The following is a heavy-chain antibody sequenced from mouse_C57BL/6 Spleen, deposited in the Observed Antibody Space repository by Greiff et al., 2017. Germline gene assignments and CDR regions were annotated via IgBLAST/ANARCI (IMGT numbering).Heavy chain of an antibody. CDR2: IYPRSGNT. CDR1: GYTFTSYG. V-gene: IGHV1-81*01. CDR3: ARGGDYYGSSYYAMDY. Sequence: VQLQQSGAELARPGASVKLSCKASGYTFTSYGISWVKQRTGQGLEWIGEIYPRSGNTYYNEKFKGKATMTADKSSSTAYMELRSLTSADSAVYFCARGGDYYGSSYYAMDYWGQGTSVTVSS. D-gene: IGHD1-1*01. J-gene: IGHJ4*01.